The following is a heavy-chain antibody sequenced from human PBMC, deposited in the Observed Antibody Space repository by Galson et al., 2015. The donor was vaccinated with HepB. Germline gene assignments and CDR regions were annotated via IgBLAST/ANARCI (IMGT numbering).Heavy chain of an antibody. CDR3: TTDLGPQLELRPSDYYYYMDV. D-gene: IGHD1-7*01. V-gene: IGHV3-15*07. CDR2: IKSKTDGGTT. J-gene: IGHJ6*03. CDR1: GFTFSNAW. Sequence: SLRLSCAASGFTFSNAWMNWVRQAPGKGLEWAGRIKSKTDGGTTDYAAPVKGRFTISRDDSKNTLYLQMNSLKTEDTAVYYCTTDLGPQLELRPSDYYYYMDVWGKGTTVTVSS.